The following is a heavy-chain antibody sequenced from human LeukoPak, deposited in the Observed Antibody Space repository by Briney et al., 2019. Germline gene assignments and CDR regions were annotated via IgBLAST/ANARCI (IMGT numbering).Heavy chain of an antibody. V-gene: IGHV3-30*18. Sequence: GGSLRLSCAASGFTFSYYGMHWVRQAPGKGLEWVAVISYDGSSKYYADSVKGRFTISRDNSKNTLYLQMNSLRAEDTAGYYCAKDGLAAAGWFDYWGQGTLVTVSS. CDR1: GFTFSYYG. D-gene: IGHD6-13*01. CDR3: AKDGLAAAGWFDY. CDR2: ISYDGSSK. J-gene: IGHJ4*02.